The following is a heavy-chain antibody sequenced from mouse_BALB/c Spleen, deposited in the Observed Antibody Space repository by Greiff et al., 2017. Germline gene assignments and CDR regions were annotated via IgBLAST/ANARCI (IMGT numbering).Heavy chain of an antibody. CDR2: IYPGNGDT. CDR3: ARSYGNYLYYAMDY. CDR1: GYTFTSYN. D-gene: IGHD2-1*01. Sequence: QVQLKQPGAELVKPGASVKMSCKASGYTFTSYNMHWVKQTPGQGLEWIGAIYPGNGDTSYNQKFKGKATLTADKSSSTAYMQLSSLTSEDSAVYYCARSYGNYLYYAMDYWGQGTSVTVSS. V-gene: IGHV1-12*01. J-gene: IGHJ4*01.